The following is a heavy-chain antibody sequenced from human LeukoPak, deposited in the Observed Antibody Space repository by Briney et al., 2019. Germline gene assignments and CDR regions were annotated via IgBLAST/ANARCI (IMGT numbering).Heavy chain of an antibody. CDR3: ARLYSGYDYYFDY. CDR1: GGSISSYY. V-gene: IGHV4-59*08. CDR2: IYYSGST. J-gene: IGHJ4*02. D-gene: IGHD5-12*01. Sequence: PSETLSLTCTVSGGSISSYYWSWIRQPPGKGLEWIGYIYYSGSTNYNPSLKSRVTISVDTSKNQFSLKLSSVTAADTAVYYCARLYSGYDYYFDYWGLGTLVTVSS.